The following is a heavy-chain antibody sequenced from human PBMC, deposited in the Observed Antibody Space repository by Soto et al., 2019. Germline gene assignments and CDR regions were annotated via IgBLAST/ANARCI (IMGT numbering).Heavy chain of an antibody. CDR1: GGSISSSSYY. Sequence: QLQLQESGPGLVKPSETLSLTCTVSGGSISSSSYYWGWIRQPPGKWLEWIGSIYYSGSTYYNPSLKSRVTISVDTSKNQFSLKLSSVTAADTAVYYCARPGQPSSRKVRYYYYYMDVWGKGTTVTVSS. J-gene: IGHJ6*03. CDR2: IYYSGST. D-gene: IGHD3-10*01. CDR3: ARPGQPSSRKVRYYYYYMDV. V-gene: IGHV4-39*01.